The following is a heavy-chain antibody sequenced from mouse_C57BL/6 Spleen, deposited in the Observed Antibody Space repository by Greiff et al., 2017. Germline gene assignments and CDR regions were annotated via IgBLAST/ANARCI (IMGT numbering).Heavy chain of an antibody. V-gene: IGHV1-80*01. CDR1: GYAFSSYW. J-gene: IGHJ4*01. CDR2: IYPGDGDT. D-gene: IGHD1-1*01. CDR3: ARGGYYGAMDY. Sequence: VKLQQSGAELVKPGASVKISCKASGYAFSSYWMNWVKQRPGKGLEWIGQIYPGDGDTNYNGKFKGKATLTADKSSSTAYMQLSSLTSEDSAVYFCARGGYYGAMDYWGQGTSVTVSS.